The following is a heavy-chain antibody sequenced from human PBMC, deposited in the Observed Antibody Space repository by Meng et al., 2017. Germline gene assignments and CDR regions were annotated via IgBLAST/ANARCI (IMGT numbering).Heavy chain of an antibody. J-gene: IGHJ4*02. V-gene: IGHV3-33*01. Sequence: GESLKISCAASGFTFSSYGMHWVRQAPGKGLEWVAVIWYDGSNKYYADSVKGRFTISRDNSKNTLYLQMNSLRAEDTAVYYCARDRTLLWFGESPPYYFDYWGQGTLVTVSS. CDR3: ARDRTLLWFGESPPYYFDY. CDR1: GFTFSSYG. D-gene: IGHD3-10*01. CDR2: IWYDGSNK.